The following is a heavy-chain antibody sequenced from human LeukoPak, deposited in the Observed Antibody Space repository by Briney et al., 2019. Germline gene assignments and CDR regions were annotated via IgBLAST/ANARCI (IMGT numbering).Heavy chain of an antibody. CDR2: INPNSGGT. CDR3: TRSWIQLWTPDFDH. J-gene: IGHJ4*02. D-gene: IGHD5-18*01. Sequence: ASVKVSCTASGYTFSGHYLHWVRQAPGQGLEWMGRINPNSGGTKYAQKFQNRVTMTGDTSVSTAYMELNGLRSDDTAIYYCTRSWIQLWTPDFDHWGQGTLVTVSS. CDR1: GYTFSGHY. V-gene: IGHV1-2*06.